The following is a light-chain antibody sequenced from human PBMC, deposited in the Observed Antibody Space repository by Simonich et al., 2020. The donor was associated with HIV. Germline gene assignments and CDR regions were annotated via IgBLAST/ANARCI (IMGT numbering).Light chain of an antibody. CDR3: QQYYSTPLT. J-gene: IGKJ4*01. V-gene: IGKV4-1*01. CDR2: WAS. CDR1: RSVLYSSNNKNY. Sequence: DIVMTQSPDSLAVSLGERATINCKSSRSVLYSSNNKNYLAWYQQKPGQPPKLLIYWASTRESGVPDRFSGSGSGTLFTLTISSLQAEDVAVYYCQQYYSTPLTFGGGTKVEIK.